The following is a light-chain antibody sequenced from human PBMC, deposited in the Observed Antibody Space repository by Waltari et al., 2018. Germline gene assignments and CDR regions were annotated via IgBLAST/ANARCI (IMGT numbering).Light chain of an antibody. Sequence: EIVLTQSPAILSFSPGERATLSYRTSQSVETYLAWYQQRPGQSPRLLIYDASYRATGIPARFSGSGSETDFTLTISSLQPEDFAVYYCQQRRNWPLTFGGGTRVEI. CDR1: QSVETY. J-gene: IGKJ4*01. CDR3: QQRRNWPLT. V-gene: IGKV3-11*01. CDR2: DAS.